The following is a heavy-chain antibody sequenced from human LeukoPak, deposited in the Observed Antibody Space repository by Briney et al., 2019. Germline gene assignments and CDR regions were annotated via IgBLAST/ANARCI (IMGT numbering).Heavy chain of an antibody. CDR2: ISSSSSTI. Sequence: GGSLRHSCAASGFTFSSYSMLWVRQAPGKGLEWVSYISSSSSTIYYADSVKGRFTISRDNAKNSLYLQMNTLRAEDTAVYYCARGVDYYYYYMDVWGKGTTVTVSS. D-gene: IGHD2-15*01. CDR1: GFTFSSYS. J-gene: IGHJ6*03. V-gene: IGHV3-48*01. CDR3: ARGVDYYYYYMDV.